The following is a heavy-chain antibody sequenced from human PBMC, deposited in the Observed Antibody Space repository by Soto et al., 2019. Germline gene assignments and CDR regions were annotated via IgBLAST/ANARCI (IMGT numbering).Heavy chain of an antibody. CDR1: GVSVSSGSFY. J-gene: IGHJ4*02. CDR2: GSYSGTT. V-gene: IGHV4-61*01. Sequence: KPSETLSLTCTVSGVSVSSGSFYWAWIRQPPGKGLEWIGFGSYSGTTSYKPSLKSRVTISVDTSGSQISLKVTSLTAADTAVYYCARGATVTQYDYWGQGTLVTVSS. CDR3: ARGATVTQYDY. D-gene: IGHD4-17*01.